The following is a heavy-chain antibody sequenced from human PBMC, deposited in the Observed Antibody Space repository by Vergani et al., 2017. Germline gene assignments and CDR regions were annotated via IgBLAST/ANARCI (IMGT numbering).Heavy chain of an antibody. D-gene: IGHD1-26*01. CDR2: ISGSGGST. Sequence: EVQLLESGGGLVQPGGSLRLSCAASGFTFSSCAMGWVRQAPGKGLEWVSAISGSGGSTYYADSVKGRFTISRDNSKNTLYLQMNSLRAEDTAVYYCAKGGDSGSYSGHYYYMDVWGKGTTVTVSS. V-gene: IGHV3-23*01. CDR3: AKGGDSGSYSGHYYYMDV. J-gene: IGHJ6*03. CDR1: GFTFSSCA.